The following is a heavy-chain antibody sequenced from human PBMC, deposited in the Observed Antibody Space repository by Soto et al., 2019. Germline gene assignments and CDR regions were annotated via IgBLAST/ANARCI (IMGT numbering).Heavy chain of an antibody. J-gene: IGHJ4*02. CDR3: AKSRKGQQLGIRYYFDY. D-gene: IGHD6-13*01. V-gene: IGHV3-30-3*02. Sequence: GGALRLSCGASGFTFSRYSLHRVRQGPGKGLEWVAVISYDGSNKYYADPVKGRFYISRDNSKNTVSLHMNSLRAEDTAVYYCAKSRKGQQLGIRYYFDYWGQGTLVTVSS. CDR1: GFTFSRYS. CDR2: ISYDGSNK.